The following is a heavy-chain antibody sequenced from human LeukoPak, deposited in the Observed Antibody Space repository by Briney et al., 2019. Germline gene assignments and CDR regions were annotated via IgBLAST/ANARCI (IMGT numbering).Heavy chain of an antibody. CDR3: AKDKIWFGELLTLFDY. Sequence: PGGSLRLSCAASGFTFSSYGMHWVRQAPGKGLEWVAFIRYDGSNKYYADSVKGRFTISRDNSKNTLYLQMNSLRAEDTAVYYCAKDKIWFGELLTLFDYWGQGTLVTVSS. D-gene: IGHD3-10*01. V-gene: IGHV3-30*02. CDR2: IRYDGSNK. J-gene: IGHJ4*02. CDR1: GFTFSSYG.